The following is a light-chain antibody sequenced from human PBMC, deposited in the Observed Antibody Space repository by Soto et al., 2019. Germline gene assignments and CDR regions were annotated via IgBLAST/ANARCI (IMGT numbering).Light chain of an antibody. J-gene: IGKJ3*01. CDR1: QSVSSSY. V-gene: IGKV3-20*01. Sequence: EIVLTQSPGTLSLSPGERATLSCRASQSVSSSYLAWYQQKPGQAPRLLIYGAFSRDTGIADRFSGSGSGTDFTLTVSRMEPEDFSVYYCQQCGRSHITLGPGTKVDSK. CDR2: GAF. CDR3: QQCGRSHIT.